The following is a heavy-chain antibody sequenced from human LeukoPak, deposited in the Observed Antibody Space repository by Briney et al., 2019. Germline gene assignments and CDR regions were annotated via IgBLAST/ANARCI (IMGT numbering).Heavy chain of an antibody. CDR3: ARLFQRNELNYYDSSGYSLGY. CDR2: ISYDGSSK. Sequence: GRSLRLSCAASGFTFSTYAMHWVRQAPGKGLEWVAVISYDGSSKYYADSVKGRFTISRDNSKNTLYLQMNSLRSEDTAVYYCARLFQRNELNYYDSSGYSLGYWGQGTLVTVSS. V-gene: IGHV3-30*04. J-gene: IGHJ4*02. CDR1: GFTFSTYA. D-gene: IGHD3-22*01.